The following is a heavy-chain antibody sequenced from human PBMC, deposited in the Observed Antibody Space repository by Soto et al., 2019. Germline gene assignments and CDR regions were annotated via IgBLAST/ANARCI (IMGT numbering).Heavy chain of an antibody. J-gene: IGHJ4*02. CDR1: GGTFNSYA. CDR2: IIPIFGTA. D-gene: IGHD3-22*01. V-gene: IGHV1-69*12. CDR3: ASHYDSGGYYYRGLDY. Sequence: QVQLVQSGAEVKKPGSSVKVSCKASGGTFNSYAISWVRQAPGQGLEWMGGIIPIFGTADYAQKFQGRVKITAVESTSXADLELSSLRSADTAVYYCASHYDSGGYYYRGLDYWGQGTLVTVSS.